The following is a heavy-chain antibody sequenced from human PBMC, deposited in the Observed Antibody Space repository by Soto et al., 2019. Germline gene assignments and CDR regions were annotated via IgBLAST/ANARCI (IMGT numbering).Heavy chain of an antibody. V-gene: IGHV3-30*18. CDR3: AKEDSLVVVADY. CDR2: ISYDGSNK. CDR1: GFAFRSYG. D-gene: IGHD2-15*01. J-gene: IGHJ4*02. Sequence: QVQLVESGGGVVQPGRSLKLSCAASGFAFRSYGMHWVRQVPGKGLEWVAVISYDGSNKYYADSLKGRFTISRDNSKNTLYLQMTSLRPEDTAVYYCAKEDSLVVVADYWGQGTLVTVSS.